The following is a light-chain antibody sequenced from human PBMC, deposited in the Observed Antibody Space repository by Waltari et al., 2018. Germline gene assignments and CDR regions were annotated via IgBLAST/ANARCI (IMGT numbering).Light chain of an antibody. V-gene: IGKV1-8*01. CDR3: QQYYSYPRT. J-gene: IGKJ2*02. Sequence: AIRMTQSPSSLSASTGDRVTTTCRASQGNRSYLAWYQQKPGKAPKLLIYAASTLQSGVPSRFSGSGSGTDFTLTISCLQSEDFATYYCQQYYSYPRTFGQGTKLGIK. CDR2: AAS. CDR1: QGNRSY.